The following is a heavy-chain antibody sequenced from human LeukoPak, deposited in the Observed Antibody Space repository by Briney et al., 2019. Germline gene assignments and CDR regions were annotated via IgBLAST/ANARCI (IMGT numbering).Heavy chain of an antibody. CDR3: ARLELSDDAFDI. CDR2: ISAYNGNT. CDR1: GYTFTSYG. Sequence: ASVKVSCKASGYTFTSYGISWVRQAPGQGLEWMGWISAYNGNTNYAQKLQGRVTMTTDTSTGTAYMELRSLRSDDTAVYYCARLELSDDAFDIWGQGTMVTVSS. V-gene: IGHV1-18*01. J-gene: IGHJ3*02. D-gene: IGHD1-7*01.